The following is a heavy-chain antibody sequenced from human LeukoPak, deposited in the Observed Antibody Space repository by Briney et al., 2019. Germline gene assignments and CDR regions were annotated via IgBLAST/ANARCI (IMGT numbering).Heavy chain of an antibody. Sequence: SETLSLTCTVSGGSISSYYWSWIRQPPGKGLEWIGYIYYSGSTNYNPSLKSRVTISVDTSKNQFSLKLSSVTAADTAVYYCAANRLGYCSSTSCGALDYWGQGTLVTVSS. CDR3: AANRLGYCSSTSCGALDY. D-gene: IGHD2-2*01. V-gene: IGHV4-59*01. J-gene: IGHJ4*02. CDR1: GGSISSYY. CDR2: IYYSGST.